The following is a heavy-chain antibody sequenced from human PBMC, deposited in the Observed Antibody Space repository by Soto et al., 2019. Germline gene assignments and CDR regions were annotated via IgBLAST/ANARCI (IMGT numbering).Heavy chain of an antibody. V-gene: IGHV4-59*01. J-gene: IGHJ6*02. CDR1: GGSISSYS. CDR3: ARLDFFLYGMDV. Sequence: PSETLSLTCTVAGGSISSYSWSWIRQPPGKGLEWIGYIYYSGSTNYNPSLKSRVTISVDTSKNQFSLKLSSVTAADTAVYYCARLDFFLYGMDVWGQGTTVTVSS. CDR2: IYYSGST. D-gene: IGHD3-3*01.